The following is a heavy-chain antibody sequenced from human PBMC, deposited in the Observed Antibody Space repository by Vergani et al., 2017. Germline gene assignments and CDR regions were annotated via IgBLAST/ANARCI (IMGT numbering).Heavy chain of an antibody. CDR2: ISSSSTI. Sequence: EVQLVESGGGLVQPGGSLRLSCAASGFTFSSYSMNWVRQAPGKGLEWVSYISSSSTIYYADSVKGRFTISRDNAKNSLYLQMNSLRAEDTAVYYCARDHISVAEPNYFDDWGQGTLVTVSS. CDR1: GFTFSSYS. D-gene: IGHD6-19*01. CDR3: ARDHISVAEPNYFDD. J-gene: IGHJ4*02. V-gene: IGHV3-48*01.